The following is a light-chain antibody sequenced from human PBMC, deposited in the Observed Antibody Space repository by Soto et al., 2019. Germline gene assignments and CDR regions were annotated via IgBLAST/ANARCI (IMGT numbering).Light chain of an antibody. CDR1: SSDVGGYNY. CDR3: SSYTSSSTFVV. Sequence: QSALNQPASVSGSPGQSITISCTGTSSDVGGYNYVSWYQHYPGKAPKLMIYDVSNRPSGVSNRFSGSKSGNTASLTISGHQTEDEGDYYCSSYTSSSTFVVFGGGTKLTVL. CDR2: DVS. V-gene: IGLV2-14*03. J-gene: IGLJ2*01.